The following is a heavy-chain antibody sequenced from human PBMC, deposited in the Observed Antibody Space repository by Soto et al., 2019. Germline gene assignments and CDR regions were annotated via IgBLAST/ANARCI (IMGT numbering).Heavy chain of an antibody. CDR3: AHRRPTATAISGPSAFDF. CDR2: VYWNDDR. D-gene: IGHD4-17*01. J-gene: IGHJ4*02. Sequence: SGPTLENPTQTLTLTCTFSGFSLSTSGVGVGWIRQPPGKALEWLGLVYWNDDRRFRPSLKSRLTITKDTSKNQVVLTMTNMAPADTATYYCAHRRPTATAISGPSAFDFWGQGTLVT. CDR1: GFSLSTSGVG. V-gene: IGHV2-5*01.